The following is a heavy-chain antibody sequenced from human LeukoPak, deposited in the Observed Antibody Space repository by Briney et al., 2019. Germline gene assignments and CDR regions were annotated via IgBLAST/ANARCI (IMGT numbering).Heavy chain of an antibody. V-gene: IGHV1-8*02. D-gene: IGHD2-2*01. CDR3: ARRGQLLSFDY. J-gene: IGHJ4*02. CDR2: MNPNSGNT. Sequence: ASVKVSCKASGYTFTSYYMHWVRQAPGQGLEWMGWMNPNSGNTGYAQKFQGRVTMTRNTSISTAYMELSSLRSEDTAVYYCARRGQLLSFDYWGQGTLVTVSS. CDR1: GYTFTSYY.